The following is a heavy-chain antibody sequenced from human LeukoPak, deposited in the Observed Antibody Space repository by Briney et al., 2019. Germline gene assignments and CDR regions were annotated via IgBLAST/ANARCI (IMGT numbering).Heavy chain of an antibody. J-gene: IGHJ4*02. V-gene: IGHV4-4*02. CDR3: ASRLYSSARNFDY. CDR2: IYHSGST. Sequence: PSETLSLTCGVSGGSISNTNWWSWVRQPPGKGLEWIGEIYHSGSTNYNPSLKSRVTISVDKSKNQFSLKVSFVTAADTAVYYCASRLYSSARNFDYWGQGTLVTVSS. CDR1: GGSISNTNW. D-gene: IGHD6-19*01.